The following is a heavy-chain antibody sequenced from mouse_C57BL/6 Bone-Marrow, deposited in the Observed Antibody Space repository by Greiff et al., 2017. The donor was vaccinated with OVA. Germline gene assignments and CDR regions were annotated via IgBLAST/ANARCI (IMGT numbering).Heavy chain of an antibody. V-gene: IGHV5-6*01. CDR3: ARQGGISYYFDY. J-gene: IGHJ2*01. CDR1: GFTFSSYG. Sequence: EVKLMESGGDLVKPGGSLKLSCAASGFTFSSYGMSWVRQTPDKRLEWVATISSGGSYTYYPDSVKGRFTISRDNAKNTLYLQMSSLKSEDTAMYYCARQGGISYYFDYWGQGTTLTVSS. CDR2: ISSGGSYT.